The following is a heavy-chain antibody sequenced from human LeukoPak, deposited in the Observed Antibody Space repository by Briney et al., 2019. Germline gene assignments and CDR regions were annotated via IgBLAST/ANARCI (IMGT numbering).Heavy chain of an antibody. CDR1: GGSISSGSYY. V-gene: IGHV4-61*02. CDR2: IYTSGST. CDR3: ARIAMVAATQWFDP. D-gene: IGHD2-15*01. J-gene: IGHJ5*02. Sequence: PSETLSLTCTVSGGSISSGSYYWSWIRQPAGEGPEWIGRIYTSGSTNYNPSLKSRVTISVDTSKNQFSLKPCSVTAADTAVYYCARIAMVAATQWFDPWGQGTLVTVSS.